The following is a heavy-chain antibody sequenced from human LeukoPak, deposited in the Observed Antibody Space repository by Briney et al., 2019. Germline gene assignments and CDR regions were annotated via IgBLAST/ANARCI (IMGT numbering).Heavy chain of an antibody. Sequence: GGSLSLSCAASGFTFSNHWMSWVRQAPGKGLEWVANINQDGSEKYYVDSVKGRFTVSRDNAKNSLDLQMNTLRAEDTAVYYCARRKLTYYYGMDVWGQGTTVTVSS. CDR2: INQDGSEK. V-gene: IGHV3-7*01. CDR1: GFTFSNHW. J-gene: IGHJ6*02. D-gene: IGHD1-7*01. CDR3: ARRKLTYYYGMDV.